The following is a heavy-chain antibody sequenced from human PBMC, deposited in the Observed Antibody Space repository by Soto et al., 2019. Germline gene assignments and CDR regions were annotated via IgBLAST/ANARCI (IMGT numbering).Heavy chain of an antibody. CDR1: GYTFSSIG. Sequence: QIQLVQSGAEVKKPGASVKVCCKASGYTFSSIGISWVRQAPGQGLEWMGWISPYKGNTHYAQGLQDRVTMTTDTSTSTAYMELRSLRSDDTAVYYCARDLDASGSYYTDYWGQGTLVTVSS. D-gene: IGHD3-10*01. J-gene: IGHJ4*02. CDR3: ARDLDASGSYYTDY. V-gene: IGHV1-18*01. CDR2: ISPYKGNT.